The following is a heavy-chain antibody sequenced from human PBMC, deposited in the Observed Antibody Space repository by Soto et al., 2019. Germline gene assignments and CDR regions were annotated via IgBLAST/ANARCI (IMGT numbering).Heavy chain of an antibody. CDR2: ISGSGGST. Sequence: GGSLRLSCAASGFTFSSYAMSWVRQAPGKGLEWVSAISGSGGSTYYADSVKGRFTISRDNSKNTLYLQMNSLRAEDTAVYYCASIEVTMIVVVITRYFDYWGQGTLVTVSS. V-gene: IGHV3-23*01. J-gene: IGHJ4*02. CDR3: ASIEVTMIVVVITRYFDY. D-gene: IGHD3-22*01. CDR1: GFTFSSYA.